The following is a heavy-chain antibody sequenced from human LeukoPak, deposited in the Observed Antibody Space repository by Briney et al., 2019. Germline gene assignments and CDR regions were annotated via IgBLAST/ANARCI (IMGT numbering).Heavy chain of an antibody. J-gene: IGHJ2*01. Sequence: ASVKVSCKASGYTFTSYGISWVRQAPGQGLEWMGWINPNSGGTNYAQKFQGRVTMTRDTSISTAYMELSRLRSDDTAVYYCARVEVVPAALTGWYFDLWGRGTLVTVSS. CDR1: GYTFTSYG. V-gene: IGHV1-2*02. CDR2: INPNSGGT. D-gene: IGHD2-2*01. CDR3: ARVEVVPAALTGWYFDL.